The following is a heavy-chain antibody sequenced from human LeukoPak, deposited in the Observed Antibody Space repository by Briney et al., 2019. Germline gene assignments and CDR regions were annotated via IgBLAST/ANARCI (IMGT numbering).Heavy chain of an antibody. V-gene: IGHV1-2*02. CDR2: INPNSGGT. CDR1: GYTFTGYY. D-gene: IGHD5-12*01. Sequence: ASVKVSCKASGYTFTGYYMHRVRQAPGQGLEWMGWINPNSGGTNYAQKFQGRVTMTRDTSISTAYMELSRLRSDDTAVYYCARVCGYDARGRRNCFDPWGQGTLVTVSS. CDR3: ARVCGYDARGRRNCFDP. J-gene: IGHJ5*02.